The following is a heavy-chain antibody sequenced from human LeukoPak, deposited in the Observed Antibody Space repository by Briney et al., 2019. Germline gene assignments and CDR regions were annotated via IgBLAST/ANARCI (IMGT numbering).Heavy chain of an antibody. D-gene: IGHD4-11*01. CDR2: INHSGST. J-gene: IGHJ4*02. V-gene: IGHV4-34*01. CDR3: ARRDSNYVFDY. CDR1: GGSISSYY. Sequence: PSETLSLTCTVSGGSISSYYWSWIRQPPGKGLEWIGEINHSGSTNYNPSLKSRVTISVDTSKDQFSLKLSSVTAADTAVYYCARRDSNYVFDYWGQGTLVTVSS.